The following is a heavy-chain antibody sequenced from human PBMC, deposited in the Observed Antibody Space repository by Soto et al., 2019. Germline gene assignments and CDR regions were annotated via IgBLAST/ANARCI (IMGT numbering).Heavy chain of an antibody. D-gene: IGHD3-9*01. CDR3: ARPKTGLSPTDWFDP. CDR1: GGPIKTSSFY. V-gene: IGHV4-39*01. Sequence: QLQLQESGPGLVKPSETLSLTCTVSGGPIKTSSFYWGWIRQLPGKGLEWIGSIYYTGKTYFNPSLESRVTISGYASRNQLSMRLTSMTAADTAVYFCARPKTGLSPTDWFDPWGQGTLVTVSS. J-gene: IGHJ5*02. CDR2: IYYTGKT.